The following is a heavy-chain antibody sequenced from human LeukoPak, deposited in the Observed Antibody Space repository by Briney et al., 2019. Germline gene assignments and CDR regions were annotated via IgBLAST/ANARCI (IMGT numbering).Heavy chain of an antibody. J-gene: IGHJ4*02. CDR3: AREGERGGSGVDFDY. V-gene: IGHV1-2*02. CDR1: GFXFTDHY. D-gene: IGHD3-16*01. Sequence: ASVKVSCKASGFXFTDHYMHWVRRAPGQGLEWMGWINGNSGTTFYAQKFQDRITVTRDTSISTMYMELNRLTSDDTAVYYCAREGERGGSGVDFDYWGQGTLVTVSS. CDR2: INGNSGTT.